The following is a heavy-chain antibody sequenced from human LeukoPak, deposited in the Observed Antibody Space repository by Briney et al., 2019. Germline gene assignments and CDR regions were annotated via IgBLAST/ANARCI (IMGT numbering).Heavy chain of an antibody. CDR2: ISGSSGTI. D-gene: IGHD3-16*01. V-gene: IGHV3-48*01. J-gene: IGHJ6*03. CDR1: GFTLSTYS. CDR3: ARRSEFGVLYYMDV. Sequence: PGGSLRLSCAASGFTLSTYSMNWVRQAPGKGLEWVSYISGSSGTIYYADSVEGRFTISRDNAKNSLYLQMNSLRAEDTAVYYCARRSEFGVLYYMDVWGKGTTVTVSS.